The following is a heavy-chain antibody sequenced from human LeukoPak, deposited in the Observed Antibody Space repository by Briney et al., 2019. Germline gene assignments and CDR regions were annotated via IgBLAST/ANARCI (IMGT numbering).Heavy chain of an antibody. V-gene: IGHV3-30-3*01. Sequence: GRSLRLSCAASGFTFSSYAMHWVRQAPGKGLEWVAVISYDGSNKYYADSVKGRFTISRDNSKNTLYLQMNSLRAEDTAVYYCARDPTYYYDSSGYYSPDYWGQGTLVTVSS. D-gene: IGHD3-22*01. CDR3: ARDPTYYYDSSGYYSPDY. CDR1: GFTFSSYA. CDR2: ISYDGSNK. J-gene: IGHJ4*02.